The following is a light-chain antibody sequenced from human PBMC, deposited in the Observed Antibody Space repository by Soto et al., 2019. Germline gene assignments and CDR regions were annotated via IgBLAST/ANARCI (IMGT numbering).Light chain of an antibody. Sequence: DIQMTQSPSSLSASVGDRVTITCRASENIRSYLNWYLHKPGKAPKLLIYAASTLQSGVPSRISGSGSETLFTLTISNXQPEDCATYFCQQSYNSPPTFGQGTKVDIK. CDR2: AAS. CDR3: QQSYNSPPT. V-gene: IGKV1-39*01. J-gene: IGKJ1*01. CDR1: ENIRSY.